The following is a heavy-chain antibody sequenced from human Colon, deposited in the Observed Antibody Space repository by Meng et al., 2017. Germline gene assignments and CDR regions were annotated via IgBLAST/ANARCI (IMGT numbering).Heavy chain of an antibody. V-gene: IGHV4-59*01. CDR3: AAYGSATNYANNWFDP. J-gene: IGHJ5*02. CDR1: GASITSYY. D-gene: IGHD3-10*01. Sequence: GSLRLSCTVSGASITSYYWSWIRQSPGKGLEWLGHFYYTGGPTYNPSLKSRLTLSVDMSKHQFSLKLNSVTAADTAVYYCAAYGSATNYANNWFDPWGQGTLVTVSS. CDR2: FYYTGGP.